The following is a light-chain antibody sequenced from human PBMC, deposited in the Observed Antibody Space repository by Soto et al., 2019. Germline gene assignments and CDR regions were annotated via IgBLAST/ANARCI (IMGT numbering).Light chain of an antibody. CDR2: GAS. CDR3: QQYGDSQLT. Sequence: EMVLQQSPGTLALSPGERATLSCRASQNVSSYYLSWYQKKSGQAPRHLIYGASARAAGIADRFSGSGSGTDFTLTISRLEPADSGVYYCQQYGDSQLTFGQGTKLEMK. J-gene: IGKJ2*01. V-gene: IGKV3-20*01. CDR1: QNVSSYY.